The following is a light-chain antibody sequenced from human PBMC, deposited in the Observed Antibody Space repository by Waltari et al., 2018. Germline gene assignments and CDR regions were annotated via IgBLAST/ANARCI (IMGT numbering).Light chain of an antibody. J-gene: IGLJ3*02. V-gene: IGLV2-14*03. CDR2: DVS. CDR1: SSYVGGSNY. CDR3: SSYTSSSTRV. Sequence: QSALTQPASVSGSPGQSITISCTGPSSYVGGSNYVSWYQQHPGKVPKLMIYDVSNRPSGVSNRFSGSKSGNTASLTISGLQAEDEADYYCSSYTSSSTRVFGGGTKLTVL.